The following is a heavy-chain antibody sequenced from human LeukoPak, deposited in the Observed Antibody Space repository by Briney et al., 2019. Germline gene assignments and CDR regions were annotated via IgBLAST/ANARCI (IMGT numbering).Heavy chain of an antibody. J-gene: IGHJ4*02. Sequence: ASVKVSCKASGYTFTGYYMHWVRQAPGQGLEWMGSINPNGGGTNYAQKFQGRVTVTRDTSISTAYMELSRLRSDDTAAYYCARGDIVVVPAAHSRDYWGQGTLVTVSS. D-gene: IGHD2-2*01. CDR2: INPNGGGT. CDR3: ARGDIVVVPAAHSRDY. V-gene: IGHV1-2*02. CDR1: GYTFTGYY.